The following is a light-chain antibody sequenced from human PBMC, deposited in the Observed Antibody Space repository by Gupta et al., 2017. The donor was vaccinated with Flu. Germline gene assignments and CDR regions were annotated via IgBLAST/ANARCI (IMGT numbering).Light chain of an antibody. V-gene: IGKV1-5*03. CDR2: KAS. CDR1: QSISSW. CDR3: QQYNSYPWT. Sequence: SVGDRVTITCRASQSISSWLAWYQQKPGKAPKLLIYKASSLESGVPSRFSGSGSGTEFTLTISSLQPDDFATYYCQQYNSYPWTFGQGTKVEIK. J-gene: IGKJ1*01.